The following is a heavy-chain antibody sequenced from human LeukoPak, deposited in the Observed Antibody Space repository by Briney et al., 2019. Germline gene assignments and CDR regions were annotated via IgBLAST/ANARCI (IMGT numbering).Heavy chain of an antibody. CDR2: ISTSGRAT. V-gene: IGHV3-23*01. Sequence: GGSLRLSCAASGFAFSTYAMTWVRQAPEKGLQWVSTISTSGRATYYADSVEGRFTISRDNSKNTLYLQMNSLRADDTAVYYCGKAIYDILTGCVYYFEYWGQGSLVTVSS. CDR3: GKAIYDILTGCVYYFEY. D-gene: IGHD3-9*01. CDR1: GFAFSTYA. J-gene: IGHJ4*02.